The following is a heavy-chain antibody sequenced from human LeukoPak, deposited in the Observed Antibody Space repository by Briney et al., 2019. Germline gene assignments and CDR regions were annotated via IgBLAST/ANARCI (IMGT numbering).Heavy chain of an antibody. CDR2: IYYSGST. V-gene: IGHV4-59*01. Sequence: SETLSLTCTVSGGSISSYYWSLIRQPPGKGLEWIGYIYYSGSTNYNPSLKSRVTISVDTSKNQFSLKLSSVTAADTAVYYCARDNWNYGSSMDVWGQGTTVTVSS. CDR3: ARDNWNYGSSMDV. J-gene: IGHJ6*02. CDR1: GGSISSYY. D-gene: IGHD1-7*01.